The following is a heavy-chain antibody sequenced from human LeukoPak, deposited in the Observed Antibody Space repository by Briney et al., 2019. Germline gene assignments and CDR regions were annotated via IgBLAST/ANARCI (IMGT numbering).Heavy chain of an antibody. Sequence: ASVKVSCKASGYTFTGYYMHWVRQAPGQGLEWMGWINTITGNPTYAQGFTGRFVFSLDTSVSTTYLQISSLKAEDTAVYFCARPGVTGGPASDYWGQGTVVTVSS. D-gene: IGHD3-10*01. CDR1: GYTFTGYY. CDR3: ARPGVTGGPASDY. V-gene: IGHV7-4-1*02. J-gene: IGHJ4*02. CDR2: INTITGNP.